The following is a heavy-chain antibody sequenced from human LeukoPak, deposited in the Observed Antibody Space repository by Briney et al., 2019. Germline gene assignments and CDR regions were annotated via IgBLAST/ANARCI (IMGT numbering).Heavy chain of an antibody. CDR2: IYYTGST. D-gene: IGHD5-12*01. Sequence: PSETLSLTCTVSGASISDYYWSWIRQPPGKGLEWIGYIYYTGSTNHNPSLKSRVTISVDTSKNQFSLKLSSVTAADTAVYYCARVVYSGYDFRGAMDVWGKGTTVTVSS. CDR1: GASISDYY. CDR3: ARVVYSGYDFRGAMDV. V-gene: IGHV4-59*01. J-gene: IGHJ6*03.